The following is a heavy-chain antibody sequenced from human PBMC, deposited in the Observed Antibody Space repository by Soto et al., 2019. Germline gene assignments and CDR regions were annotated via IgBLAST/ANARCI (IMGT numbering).Heavy chain of an antibody. Sequence: PSETLSLTCTVSGGSISSYYWSWIRQPPGKGLEWIGYIYYSGSTNYNPSLKSRVTISVDTSKNQFSLKLSSVTAADTAVYYCARGREYSSSSSNYYYYYGTDVWGQGTTVTVSS. D-gene: IGHD6-6*01. J-gene: IGHJ6*02. V-gene: IGHV4-59*01. CDR1: GGSISSYY. CDR2: IYYSGST. CDR3: ARGREYSSSSSNYYYYYGTDV.